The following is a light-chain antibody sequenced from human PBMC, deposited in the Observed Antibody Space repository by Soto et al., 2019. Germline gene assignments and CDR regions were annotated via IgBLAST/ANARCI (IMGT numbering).Light chain of an antibody. Sequence: DIVMTQSPLSLPVTPGEPASISCRSSQSLLNSNGYTYLDWYLQKSGQSPQLLIYLTSIRASGVPDRFNGSGSGTDFTLKISKVEAEDVGVYYCMQALQTPPWTFGQGTKVEIK. CDR1: QSLLNSNGYTY. V-gene: IGKV2-28*01. J-gene: IGKJ1*01. CDR3: MQALQTPPWT. CDR2: LTS.